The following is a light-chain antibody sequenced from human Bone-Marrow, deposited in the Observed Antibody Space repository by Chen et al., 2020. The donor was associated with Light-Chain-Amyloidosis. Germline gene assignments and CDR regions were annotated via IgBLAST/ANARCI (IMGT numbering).Light chain of an antibody. CDR1: SSAVVGDNH. J-gene: IGLJ1*01. CDR3: SSYTITNTLV. Sequence: QSALTQPASVSGSPGQSITISCTGTSSAVVGDNHVSWYQQHPDKAPKLMIYEVTTRPSWVHDRFSGSKSDNTASLTSSGLQTEDEADYFCSSYTITNTLVFGSGTRVTVL. CDR2: EVT. V-gene: IGLV2-14*01.